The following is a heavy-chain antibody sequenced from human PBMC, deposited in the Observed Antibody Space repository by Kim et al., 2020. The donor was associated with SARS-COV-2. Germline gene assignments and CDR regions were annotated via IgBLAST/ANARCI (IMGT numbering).Heavy chain of an antibody. CDR2: IKQDGSEK. Sequence: GGSLRLSCAASGFTFSSYWMSWVRQAPGKGLEWVANIKQDGSEKYYVDSVKGRFTISRDNAKNSLYLQMNSLRAEDTAVYYCARDATFPNWNYARSLNYYYYGMDVWGQGTTVTVSS. CDR3: ARDATFPNWNYARSLNYYYYGMDV. CDR1: GFTFSSYW. J-gene: IGHJ6*02. D-gene: IGHD1-7*01. V-gene: IGHV3-7*01.